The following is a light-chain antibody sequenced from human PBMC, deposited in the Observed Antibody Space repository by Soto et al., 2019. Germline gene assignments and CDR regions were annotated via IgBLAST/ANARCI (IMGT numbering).Light chain of an antibody. CDR3: QQYDTLPPT. CDR2: DES. CDR1: QDITNY. J-gene: IGKJ5*01. V-gene: IGKV1-33*01. Sequence: DIQMTQSPSSLSASVGDRVTITCQASQDITNYLNWYQQKPGKAPKLLIYDESNLETGVTSRISGSASGTDFTFTISSLQPEDIATYYCQQYDTLPPTFGQGTRLEIK.